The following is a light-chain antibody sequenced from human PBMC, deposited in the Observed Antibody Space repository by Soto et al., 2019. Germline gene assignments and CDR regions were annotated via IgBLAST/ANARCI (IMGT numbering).Light chain of an antibody. J-gene: IGLJ1*01. CDR2: DVT. Sequence: QSALTQPRSVSGSPGQSVTISCTGTSSDVGAYDYVSWYQQHPGKAPYLMVYDVTKRPSGVPDRFSGSKSGNTASLTISGLQADDEADYYCCSYAGNYIYVFGTGTKVTVL. V-gene: IGLV2-11*01. CDR1: SSDVGAYDY. CDR3: CSYAGNYIYV.